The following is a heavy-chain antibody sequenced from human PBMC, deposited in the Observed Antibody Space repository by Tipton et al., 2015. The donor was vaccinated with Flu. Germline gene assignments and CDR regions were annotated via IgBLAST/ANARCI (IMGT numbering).Heavy chain of an antibody. V-gene: IGHV1-69-2*01. Sequence: QLVQSGAEVMKPGSTVKISCKVSGYTFTDYYMHWVRQAPGKGLEWVGLIDPEDDETKYAEKFQGRVTITADTSTDTAYMELSSLRSEDTAVYYCARSTVFCTGSACYLGYWGQGTLVTVSS. D-gene: IGHD2-8*02. J-gene: IGHJ4*02. CDR1: GYTFTDYY. CDR2: IDPEDDET. CDR3: ARSTVFCTGSACYLGY.